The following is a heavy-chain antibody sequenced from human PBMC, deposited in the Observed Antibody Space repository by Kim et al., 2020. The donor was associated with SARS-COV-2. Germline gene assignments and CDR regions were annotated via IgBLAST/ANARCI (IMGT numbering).Heavy chain of an antibody. Sequence: YAQKFQGRVTMTRNTSISTAYMELSSLRSEDTAVYYCARGLVVVPAARSYWGQGTLVTVSS. D-gene: IGHD2-2*01. CDR3: ARGLVVVPAARSY. V-gene: IGHV1-8*01. J-gene: IGHJ4*02.